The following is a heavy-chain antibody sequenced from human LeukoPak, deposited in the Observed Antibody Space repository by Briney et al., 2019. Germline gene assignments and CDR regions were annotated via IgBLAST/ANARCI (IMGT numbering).Heavy chain of an antibody. D-gene: IGHD3-16*01. CDR2: IVVGSGDT. V-gene: IGHV1-58*01. CDR3: AARPRDYVTFDI. J-gene: IGHJ3*02. Sequence: ASVNVSCTPSGFTFSSSTVQWVRQARGQGLEWIGWIVVGSGDTNYAQTFQERVTITRDMSTSTAYMDLSSLGSEDTAVYYCAARPRDYVTFDIWGQGTMVTVSS. CDR1: GFTFSSST.